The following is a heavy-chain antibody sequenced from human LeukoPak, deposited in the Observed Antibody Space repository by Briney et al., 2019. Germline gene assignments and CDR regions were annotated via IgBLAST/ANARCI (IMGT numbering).Heavy chain of an antibody. Sequence: ASVKVSCKASGYTFTGYYIHWVRQAPGQGLEWMGWINPNSGGTNYAQRFQGRVTMTRDTSISTAYMELSRLRSDDTAVYYCARSPHPGSGTYYKRFGFYYWGQGTLVTVSS. J-gene: IGHJ4*02. CDR3: ARSPHPGSGTYYKRFGFYY. CDR2: INPNSGGT. CDR1: GYTFTGYY. V-gene: IGHV1-2*02. D-gene: IGHD3-10*01.